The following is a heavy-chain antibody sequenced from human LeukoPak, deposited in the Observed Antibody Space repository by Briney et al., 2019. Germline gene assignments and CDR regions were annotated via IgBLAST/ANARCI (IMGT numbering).Heavy chain of an antibody. CDR3: ARSYHSPFDP. D-gene: IGHD2-2*01. CDR1: GYSISGGYY. J-gene: IGHJ5*02. Sequence: SETLSLTCTVSGYSISGGYYWGWIRPPPGKGLEWIGSIYHSGSTYYNPSLKSRDTISVDTSKNQFSLKLSSVTAADTAVYYFARSYHSPFDPWGQGTLVTVSS. V-gene: IGHV4-38-2*02. CDR2: IYHSGST.